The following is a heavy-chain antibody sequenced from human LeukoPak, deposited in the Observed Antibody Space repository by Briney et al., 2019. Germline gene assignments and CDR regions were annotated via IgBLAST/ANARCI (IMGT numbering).Heavy chain of an antibody. Sequence: GGSLRLSCGASGFTFSSYSMNWVRQAPGKGLEGVSSISSSSSYIYYADSVEGRFTISRDNAKNSLYLQMNSLRAEDTAVYYCASFILVEMAEGAFDIWGQGTMVTVSS. D-gene: IGHD5-24*01. CDR2: ISSSSSYI. J-gene: IGHJ3*02. CDR1: GFTFSSYS. CDR3: ASFILVEMAEGAFDI. V-gene: IGHV3-21*01.